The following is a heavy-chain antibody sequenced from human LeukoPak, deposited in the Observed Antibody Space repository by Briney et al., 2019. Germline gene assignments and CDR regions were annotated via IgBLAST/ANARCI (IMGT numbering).Heavy chain of an antibody. CDR2: INSRSTMI. D-gene: IGHD6-19*01. CDR1: GFTFSSYE. J-gene: IGHJ4*01. Sequence: PGGSLRLSCTSSGFTFSSYEMHGVRQAPGKGLEWVSYINSRSTMIFYADSVKGRFTISRDNSKHSLFLQMNSLRAEYTAVYYCARAYHTGCWGHVTLVTVSS. CDR3: ARAYHTGC. V-gene: IGHV3-48*03.